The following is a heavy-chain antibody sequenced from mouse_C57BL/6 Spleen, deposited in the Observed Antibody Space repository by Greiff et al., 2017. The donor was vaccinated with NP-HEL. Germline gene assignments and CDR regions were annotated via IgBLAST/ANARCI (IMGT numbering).Heavy chain of an antibody. Sequence: VQLQQSGPVLVKPGASVKMSCKASGYTFTDYYMNWVKQSHGKSLEWIGVINPYNGGTSYNQKFKGKATLTVDKSSSTAYMELNSLTSEDSAVYYCARRGITTVEDFDVWGTGTTVTVSS. CDR2: INPYNGGT. J-gene: IGHJ1*03. D-gene: IGHD1-1*01. CDR3: ARRGITTVEDFDV. CDR1: GYTFTDYY. V-gene: IGHV1-19*01.